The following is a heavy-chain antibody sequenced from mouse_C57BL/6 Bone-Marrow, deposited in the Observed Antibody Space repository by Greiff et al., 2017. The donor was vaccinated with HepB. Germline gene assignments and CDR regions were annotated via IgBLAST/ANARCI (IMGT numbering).Heavy chain of an antibody. CDR3: ARRVYGNYDWYFDV. Sequence: QVQLKQSGAELVKPGASVKMSCKASGYTFTTYPIEWMKQNHGKSLEWIGNFHPYNDDTKYNEKFKGKATLTVEKSSSTVYLELSRLTSDDSAVYYCARRVYGNYDWYFDVWGTGTTVTVSS. J-gene: IGHJ1*03. V-gene: IGHV1-47*01. CDR2: FHPYNDDT. CDR1: GYTFTTYP. D-gene: IGHD2-1*01.